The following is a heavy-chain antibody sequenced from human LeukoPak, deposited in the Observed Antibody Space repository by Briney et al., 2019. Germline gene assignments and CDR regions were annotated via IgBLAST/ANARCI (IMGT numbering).Heavy chain of an antibody. CDR2: ISSSSSYI. J-gene: IGHJ4*02. CDR1: GFTFSSYS. D-gene: IGHD4-17*01. Sequence: PGGSLRLSCAASGFTFSSYSMNWVRQAPGKGLEWVSSISSSSSYIYYADSVKGRFTISRDNAKNSLYLQMNSLRAEDTAVYYCAIDDYGDFLPLDYWGQGTLVTVSS. V-gene: IGHV3-21*01. CDR3: AIDDYGDFLPLDY.